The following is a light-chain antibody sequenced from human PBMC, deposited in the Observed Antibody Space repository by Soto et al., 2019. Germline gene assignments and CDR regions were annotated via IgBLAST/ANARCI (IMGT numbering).Light chain of an antibody. CDR2: DDS. CDR1: NIGSKS. V-gene: IGLV3-21*02. CDR3: QVWDSSSDHNWV. Sequence: SYELTQPPSGSVAPGQTARITCGGNNIGSKSVHWYQQKPGQAPVLVAYDDSDRPSGLPERFSGSNSGNTATLTISRVEAGDEADYYCQVWDSSSDHNWVFGGGTKVTVL. J-gene: IGLJ3*02.